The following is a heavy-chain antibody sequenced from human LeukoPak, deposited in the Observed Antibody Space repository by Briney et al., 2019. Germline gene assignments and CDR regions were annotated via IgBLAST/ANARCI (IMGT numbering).Heavy chain of an antibody. CDR3: ARDRPSIAVAGTGVDY. CDR1: GFTFSSYS. CDR2: ISSTSGTI. V-gene: IGHV3-48*04. D-gene: IGHD6-19*01. Sequence: GGSLRLSCAASGFTFSSYSMNWVRQAPGKGLEWISYISSTSGTIHYADSVKGRFTISRDNAKNSLYLQMNSLRAEDTAVYYCARDRPSIAVAGTGVDYWGQGTLVTVSS. J-gene: IGHJ4*02.